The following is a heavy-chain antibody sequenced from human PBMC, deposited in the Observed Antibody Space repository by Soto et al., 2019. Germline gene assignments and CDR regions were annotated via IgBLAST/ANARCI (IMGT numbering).Heavy chain of an antibody. CDR1: GYTFTGYY. J-gene: IGHJ4*02. V-gene: IGHV1-2*04. CDR3: ARVSSWELWGCFDY. Sequence: DSVKVSFKTSGYTFTGYYIHWVRQAPGQGLEWMGWINPHTGVTNYAQNFQGWVTMTRDTSISTVYMEMTRLKSDDTAVYYCARVSSWELWGCFDYWGQGTMVTVSS. D-gene: IGHD1-26*01. CDR2: INPHTGVT.